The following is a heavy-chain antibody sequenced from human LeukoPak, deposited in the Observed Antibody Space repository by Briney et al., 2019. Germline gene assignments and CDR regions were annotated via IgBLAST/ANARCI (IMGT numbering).Heavy chain of an antibody. V-gene: IGHV4-59*01. D-gene: IGHD6-19*01. Sequence: TSSETLSLTCTVSGGSISSSYWSWIRQPPGKELEWIGYIYYSGNTNYNPSLKSRVTISVDTSKNQFSLKLSSVTAADTAVYYCARGSGWYLYWGQGTLVTVSS. CDR2: IYYSGNT. CDR1: GGSISSSY. CDR3: ARGSGWYLY. J-gene: IGHJ4*02.